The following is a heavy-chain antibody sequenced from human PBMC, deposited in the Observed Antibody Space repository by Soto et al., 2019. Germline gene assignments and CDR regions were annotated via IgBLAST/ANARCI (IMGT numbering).Heavy chain of an antibody. D-gene: IGHD3-3*01. CDR2: IYSGGST. CDR1: GFTVSSNY. Sequence: PGGSLRLSCAASGFTVSSNYMSWVRQAPGKGLEWVSVIYSGGSTYYADSVKGRFTISRHNSKNTLYLQMNSLRAEDTAVYYCARAIFGVVINRAYHYMDVWGKGTTVTVSS. CDR3: ARAIFGVVINRAYHYMDV. V-gene: IGHV3-53*04. J-gene: IGHJ6*03.